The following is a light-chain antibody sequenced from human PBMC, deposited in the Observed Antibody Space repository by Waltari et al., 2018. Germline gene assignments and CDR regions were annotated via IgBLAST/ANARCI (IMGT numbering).Light chain of an antibody. V-gene: IGLV2-11*01. Sequence: QSALTQPRSVSGSPGASVTISCTRISSDVGRYDYYCWYQQHPGKAPKPVICNGSKRPSGVPDRGSGSKSGNTASLTISGLQAEDEGDYYCCSYAAASHWVFGGGTKLTVL. CDR1: SSDVGRYDY. CDR3: CSYAAASHWV. CDR2: NGS. J-gene: IGLJ3*02.